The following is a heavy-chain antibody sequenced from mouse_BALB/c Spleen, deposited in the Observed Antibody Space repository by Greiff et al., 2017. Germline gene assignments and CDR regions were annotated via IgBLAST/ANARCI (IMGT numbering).Heavy chain of an antibody. J-gene: IGHJ4*01. CDR3: AKSSYDGYARDY. CDR1: GFTFSSYT. D-gene: IGHD2-14*01. Sequence: EVQLVESGGGLVKPGGSLKLSCAASGFTFSSYTMSWVRQTPEKRLEWVATISSGGGNTYYPESVKGRFPISRDNAKNNLYLQMSSLRSEGTALYYWAKSSYDGYARDYRGQGTSGTVSA. CDR2: ISSGGGNT. V-gene: IGHV5-9*03.